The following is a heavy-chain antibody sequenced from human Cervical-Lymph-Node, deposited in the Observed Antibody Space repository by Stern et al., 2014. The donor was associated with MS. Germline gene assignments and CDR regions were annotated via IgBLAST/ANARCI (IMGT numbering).Heavy chain of an antibody. J-gene: IGHJ4*02. V-gene: IGHV3-21*01. D-gene: IGHD2-15*01. CDR1: GFAFSSYK. CDR3: AREQSGCSGGSCYLGFDH. Sequence: EDQLVESGGGLVRPGGSLRLSCAASGFAFSSYKINWFRQAPGKGLEWVASISQSSSYIYYADSVKGRFTISRDNAENSLFLQMNNLRAEDTAVYFCAREQSGCSGGSCYLGFDHWGQGTLVTVSS. CDR2: ISQSSSYI.